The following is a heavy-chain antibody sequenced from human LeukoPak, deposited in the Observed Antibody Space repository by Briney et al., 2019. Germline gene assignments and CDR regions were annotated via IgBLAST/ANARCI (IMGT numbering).Heavy chain of an antibody. CDR3: ARQYDFWSGGRGFYFDY. D-gene: IGHD3-3*01. CDR2: IGTGGDT. CDR1: GFAFSSYV. J-gene: IGHJ4*02. Sequence: GGSLRLSCAASGFAFSSYVLHWVRRAPGKGPEWVSAIGTGGDTYYADSVKGRFTISRDKSKNTLYLQMNSLRAEDTAVYYCARQYDFWSGGRGFYFDYWGQGTLVTVSS. V-gene: IGHV3-47*02.